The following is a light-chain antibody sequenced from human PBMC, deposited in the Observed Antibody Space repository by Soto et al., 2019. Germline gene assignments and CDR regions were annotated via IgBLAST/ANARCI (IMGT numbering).Light chain of an antibody. V-gene: IGKV1-39*01. CDR2: ATS. CDR3: QQTYITPRT. Sequence: DTQMTQSPSYLSASVGDRISITCRASQTASNYVNWYQQKPGKAPTLLISATSTLQSGVPSRFRGSGSGTDFTLTITSLQPEDFATYYCQQTYITPRTFGQGTKVAIK. CDR1: QTASNY. J-gene: IGKJ1*01.